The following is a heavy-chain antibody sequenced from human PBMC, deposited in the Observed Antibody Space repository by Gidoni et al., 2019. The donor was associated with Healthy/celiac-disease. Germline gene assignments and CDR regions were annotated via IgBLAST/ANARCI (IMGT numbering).Heavy chain of an antibody. CDR2: ISYDGSNK. CDR1: GFTFSSYA. CDR3: ARDVSYSSSWYGDYYYYYGMDV. D-gene: IGHD6-13*01. Sequence: QVQLVESGGGVVQPGRSLRLSCAASGFTFSSYAMHWVRQAPGKGLEWVAVISYDGSNKYYADSVKGRFTISRDNSKNTLYLQMNSLRAEDTAVYYCARDVSYSSSWYGDYYYYYGMDVWGQGTTVTVSS. J-gene: IGHJ6*02. V-gene: IGHV3-30-3*01.